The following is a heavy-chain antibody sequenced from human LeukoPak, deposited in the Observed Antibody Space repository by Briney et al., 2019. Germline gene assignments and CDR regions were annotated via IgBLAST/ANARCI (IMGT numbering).Heavy chain of an antibody. CDR3: ARQLSRYYFDY. J-gene: IGHJ4*02. CDR1: GGSFTSYY. D-gene: IGHD3-16*02. CDR2: VYTSGST. Sequence: SETLSVTCTVSGGSFTSYYWSWIRQPPGKGLEWIGYVYTSGSTNYNPSLKGRVTISVDTSKNQFSLKLSSVTAADTAVYYCARQLSRYYFDYWGQGTLVTVSS. V-gene: IGHV4-4*09.